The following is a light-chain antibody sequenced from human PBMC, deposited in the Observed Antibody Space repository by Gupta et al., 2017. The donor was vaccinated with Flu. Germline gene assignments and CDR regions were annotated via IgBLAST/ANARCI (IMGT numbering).Light chain of an antibody. Sequence: SVTISCTGTTSDVGGYNYVSWYQQHPGNAPKLMIYEVSKRPSGVPDRFSGSKSGNTASLTVSGLQAEDEADYYCSSYAGSSNLVFGGGTTLTVL. CDR1: TSDVGGYNY. CDR2: EVS. V-gene: IGLV2-8*01. CDR3: SSYAGSSNLV. J-gene: IGLJ2*01.